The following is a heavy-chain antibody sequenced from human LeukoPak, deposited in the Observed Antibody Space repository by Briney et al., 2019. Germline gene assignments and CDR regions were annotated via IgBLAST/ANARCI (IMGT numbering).Heavy chain of an antibody. D-gene: IGHD4-17*01. CDR2: ITGSGDFA. CDR3: TKRITATAPFDS. Sequence: PGGSLRLSCAASGFPFSTYGISWVRQAPGKGLEWVSAITGSGDFAKYADSVRGRFTISRDNSKNTVYLQMKSLTVEDTALYYCTKRITATAPFDSWGQGALVIVSS. CDR1: GFPFSTYG. J-gene: IGHJ4*02. V-gene: IGHV3-23*01.